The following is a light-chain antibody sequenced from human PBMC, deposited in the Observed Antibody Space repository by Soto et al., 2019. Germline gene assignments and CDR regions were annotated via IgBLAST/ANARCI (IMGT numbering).Light chain of an antibody. CDR1: QCVSGN. Sequence: EIVMTQSPATLSVSPGERATLSCRASQCVSGNLAWYQQKPGQAPRLLIYGASTRATGIPARFSGSGSGTEFTLTISSLQSEDVAVDYCQQYNNWPPVTFGQGTKVEIK. CDR2: GAS. V-gene: IGKV3-15*01. J-gene: IGKJ1*01. CDR3: QQYNNWPPVT.